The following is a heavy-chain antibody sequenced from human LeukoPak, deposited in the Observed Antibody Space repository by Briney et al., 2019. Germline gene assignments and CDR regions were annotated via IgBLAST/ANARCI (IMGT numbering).Heavy chain of an antibody. CDR3: ARRPRNSGSYDGPSGLDY. Sequence: SETLSLSCAVYVGSFSGYYWTWIRQPPGKGLEWFGEINHSGSTNYNPSLKSRATISVDTSKNQFSLKVSSATAADTAVYYCARRPRNSGSYDGPSGLDYWGQGNLVTVSS. CDR2: INHSGST. D-gene: IGHD1-26*01. V-gene: IGHV4-34*01. J-gene: IGHJ4*02. CDR1: VGSFSGYY.